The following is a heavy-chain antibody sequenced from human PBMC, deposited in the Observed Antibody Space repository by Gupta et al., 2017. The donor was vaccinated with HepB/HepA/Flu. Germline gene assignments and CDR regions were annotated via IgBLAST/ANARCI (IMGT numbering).Heavy chain of an antibody. V-gene: IGHV4-39*01. J-gene: IGHJ5*02. CDR3: ARLPTGVPNWIHP. CDR2: ITYTKDS. Sequence: QLQLQESGPGVVKPSETLSLTCAVSGGSISSTVASWGWIRQSPGKGLEWSGSITYTKDSFYNPSVNGRVTVSVDTSKNQFSLRMRSVTAADTAVYYCARLPTGVPNWIHPWGQGRLVTVSS. CDR1: GGSISSTVAS. D-gene: IGHD4-11*01.